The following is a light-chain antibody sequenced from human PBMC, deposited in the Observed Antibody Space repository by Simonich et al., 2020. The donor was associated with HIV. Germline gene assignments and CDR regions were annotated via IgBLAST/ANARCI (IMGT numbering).Light chain of an antibody. Sequence: DIQMTQSPSSLSASVGDRVTITCRASQDIINSLAWYQQKPGKAPKLLLYAASRLQSGVPSRFSGSGSGTDFTLTISSLQPEDFATYYCQQSYSSPTFGGGTKVEIK. CDR1: QDIINS. CDR2: AAS. V-gene: IGKV1-NL1*01. CDR3: QQSYSSPT. J-gene: IGKJ4*01.